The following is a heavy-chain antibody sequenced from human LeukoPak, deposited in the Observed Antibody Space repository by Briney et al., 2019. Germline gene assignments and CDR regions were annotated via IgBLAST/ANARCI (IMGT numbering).Heavy chain of an antibody. Sequence: PSETLSLTCTVSGGSISSGGYYWSWIRQHPGKGLEWIGSIYYSGSTYYNPSLKSRVTISVDTSKNQFSLKLSSVTAADTAVYYCASRIQLWFPGAFDIWGQGTMVTVSS. CDR1: GGSISSGGYY. D-gene: IGHD5-18*01. CDR3: ASRIQLWFPGAFDI. V-gene: IGHV4-39*01. J-gene: IGHJ3*02. CDR2: IYYSGST.